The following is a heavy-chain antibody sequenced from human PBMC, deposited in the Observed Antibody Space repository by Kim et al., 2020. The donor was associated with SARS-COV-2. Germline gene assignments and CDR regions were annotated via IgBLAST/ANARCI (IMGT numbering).Heavy chain of an antibody. CDR3: AKGPRNQDIALSGAWFDP. V-gene: IGHV3-23*01. D-gene: IGHD6-19*01. CDR1: GFTFSSYA. Sequence: GGSLRLSCTASGFTFSSYAMSWVRQAPGKGLEWVSSISGSGGFTYYADSVKGRFTISRDNSKNTLYLQMNSLRAEDTAIYYCAKGPRNQDIALSGAWFDPWGQGTLVTVSS. J-gene: IGHJ5*02. CDR2: ISGSGGFT.